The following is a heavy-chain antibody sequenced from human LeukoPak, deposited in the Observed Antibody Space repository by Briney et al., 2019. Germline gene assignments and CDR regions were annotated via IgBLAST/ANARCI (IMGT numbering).Heavy chain of an antibody. CDR1: GGSISSYY. J-gene: IGHJ6*03. CDR2: IYYSGST. V-gene: IGHV4-59*08. D-gene: IGHD1-1*01. CDR3: ARGKLELPYDYYYMDI. Sequence: PSETLSLTCTVSGGSISSYYWSWIRQPPGKGLEWIGYIYYSGSTNYNPSLKNRVTISVDTSKNQFSLKLSSVTAADTAVYHCARGKLELPYDYYYMDIWGKGTTVTVSS.